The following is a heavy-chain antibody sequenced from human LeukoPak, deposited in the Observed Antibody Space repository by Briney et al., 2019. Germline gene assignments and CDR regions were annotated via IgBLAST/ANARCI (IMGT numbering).Heavy chain of an antibody. V-gene: IGHV3-9*01. CDR1: GFTFDDYA. D-gene: IGHD2-8*01. CDR3: AATSRMGYFDY. J-gene: IGHJ4*02. Sequence: PGGSLRLSCAASGFTFDDYAMHWVRQAPGKGLEWVSGSSWNSGSIGYADSVKGRFTISRDNAKNSLYLQMNSLRAEDTALYYCAATSRMGYFDYWGQGTLVTVSS. CDR2: SSWNSGSI.